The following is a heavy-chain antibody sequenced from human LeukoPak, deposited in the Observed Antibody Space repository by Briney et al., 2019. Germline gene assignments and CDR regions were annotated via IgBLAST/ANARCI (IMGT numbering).Heavy chain of an antibody. CDR2: IYYSGST. CDR3: AGNILTDYSLYYYYGVDV. V-gene: IGHV4-39*01. CDR1: GGSISSSPYY. J-gene: IGHJ6*02. D-gene: IGHD3-9*01. Sequence: SETLSLTCTVSGGSISSSPYYWGWLRQPPGKGLEWIGSIYYSGSTHYNPSLKSRVTIPVDTSKNQFSLKLSSVTAADTVVYYCAGNILTDYSLYYYYGVDVWGQGTTVTVSS.